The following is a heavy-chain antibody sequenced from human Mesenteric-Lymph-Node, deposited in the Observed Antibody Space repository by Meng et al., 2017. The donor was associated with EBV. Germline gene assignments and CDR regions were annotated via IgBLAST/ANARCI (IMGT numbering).Heavy chain of an antibody. J-gene: IGHJ5*02. D-gene: IGHD3-22*01. V-gene: IGHV4-4*02. CDR2: IYQSGST. CDR1: VDSISSRYG. CDR3: ARESYYDSRGPWFDP. Sequence: ESGPRLAKPSGTPSLPHAASVDSISSRYGWSWVPQPPGKGLEWIGEIYQSGSTNYNPSLKSRVTISVDKSKNHFSLKLSSVTAADTAVYYCARESYYDSRGPWFDPWGQGTLVTVSS.